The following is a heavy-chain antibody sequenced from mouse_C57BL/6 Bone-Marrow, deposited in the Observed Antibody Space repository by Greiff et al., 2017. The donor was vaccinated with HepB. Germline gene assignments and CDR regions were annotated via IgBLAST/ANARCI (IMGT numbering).Heavy chain of an antibody. CDR1: GFTFSSYA. CDR2: ISSGGDYI. J-gene: IGHJ3*01. CDR3: TRERAFYYGSSGFAY. V-gene: IGHV5-9-1*02. D-gene: IGHD1-1*01. Sequence: DVKLVESGEGLVKPGGSLKLSCAASGFTFSSYAMSWVRQTPEKRLEWVAYISSGGDYIYYADTVKGRFTISRDNARNTLYLQMSSLKSEDTAMYYCTRERAFYYGSSGFAYWGQGTLVTVSA.